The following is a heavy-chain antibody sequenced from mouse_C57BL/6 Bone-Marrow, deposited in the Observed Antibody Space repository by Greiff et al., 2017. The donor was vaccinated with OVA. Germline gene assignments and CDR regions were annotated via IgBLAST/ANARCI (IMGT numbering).Heavy chain of an antibody. Sequence: VQLQQSGAELVRPGASVKLSCTASGFNIKDDYMHWVKQRPEQGLEWIGWIDPENGDTEYASKFQGKATITADTSSIRAYLQNSSRTAEDTAVEYCTTRGLPYAMDDWGQGTTVTVSS. CDR3: TTRGLPYAMDD. D-gene: IGHD5-5*01. CDR2: IDPENGDT. CDR1: GFNIKDDY. J-gene: IGHJ4*01. V-gene: IGHV14-4*01.